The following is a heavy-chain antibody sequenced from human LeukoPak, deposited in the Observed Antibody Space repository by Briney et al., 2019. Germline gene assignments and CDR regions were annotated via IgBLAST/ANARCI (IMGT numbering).Heavy chain of an antibody. CDR1: GFTFSSYA. J-gene: IGHJ4*02. CDR2: ISGSGGST. V-gene: IGHV3-23*01. D-gene: IGHD1-26*01. Sequence: GGSLRLSCAASGFTFSSYAMSWVRQAPGKGLEWVSAISGSGGSTYYADSVKGWFTISRDNSKNTLYLQMNSLRAEDTAVYYCAKSTGSYKEFYYFDYWGQGTLVTVSS. CDR3: AKSTGSYKEFYYFDY.